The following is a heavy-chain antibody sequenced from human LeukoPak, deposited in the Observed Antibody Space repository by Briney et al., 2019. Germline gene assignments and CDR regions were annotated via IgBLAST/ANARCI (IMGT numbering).Heavy chain of an antibody. D-gene: IGHD3-22*01. CDR3: ARTRGTYYYDSSGYYGDY. V-gene: IGHV4-59*01. CDR1: GGSISSYY. Sequence: SETLSLTCTVSGGSISSYYWSWIRQPPGKGLEGIGYIYYSGSTNYNPSLKSRVTISVDTSKNQFSLKLSSVTAADTAVYYCARTRGTYYYDSSGYYGDYWGQGTLVTVSS. J-gene: IGHJ4*02. CDR2: IYYSGST.